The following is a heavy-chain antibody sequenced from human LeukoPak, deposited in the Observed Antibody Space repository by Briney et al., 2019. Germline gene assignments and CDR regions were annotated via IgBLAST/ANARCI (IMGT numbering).Heavy chain of an antibody. CDR2: ISGYNANT. J-gene: IGHJ4*02. V-gene: IGHV1-18*01. CDR1: GYTFSSFG. Sequence: ASVKVSCKASGYTFSSFGISWVRQAPGLGLKWLGWISGYNANTNYAQEVQGRVTMTTDTSTSTVYMELKSLRSDDTAVYYCARQTREKNYDYWGQGTLVTVSS. D-gene: IGHD1-7*01. CDR3: ARQTREKNYDY.